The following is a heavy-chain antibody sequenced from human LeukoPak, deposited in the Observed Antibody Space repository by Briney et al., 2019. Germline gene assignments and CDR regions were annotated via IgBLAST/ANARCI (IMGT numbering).Heavy chain of an antibody. V-gene: IGHV4-59*01. CDR2: IYYSGST. CDR1: GGSISSYY. CDR3: ARSMVRGVTSLDY. J-gene: IGHJ4*02. D-gene: IGHD3-10*01. Sequence: KSSETLSFTCTVSGGSISSYYWSWIRQPPGKGLEWIGYIYYSGSTNYNPSLKSRVTISVDTSKNQFSLKLSSVTAADTAVYYCARSMVRGVTSLDYWGQGTLVTVSS.